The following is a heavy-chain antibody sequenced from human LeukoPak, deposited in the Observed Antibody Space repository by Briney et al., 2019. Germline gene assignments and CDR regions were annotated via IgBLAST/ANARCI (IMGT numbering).Heavy chain of an antibody. CDR2: ISSSSSYI. Sequence: GGSLRLSCAASGFTFSSYSMNWVRQAPGKGLEWVSSISSSSSYIYYADSVKGRFTISRDNAKNSLYLQMNSLRAEDTAVYYCARYCSSTSCYWPDDAFDIWGQGIMVTVSS. CDR3: ARYCSSTSCYWPDDAFDI. CDR1: GFTFSSYS. J-gene: IGHJ3*02. V-gene: IGHV3-21*01. D-gene: IGHD2-2*01.